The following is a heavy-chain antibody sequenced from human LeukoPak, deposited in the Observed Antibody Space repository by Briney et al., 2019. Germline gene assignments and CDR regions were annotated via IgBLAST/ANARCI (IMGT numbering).Heavy chain of an antibody. V-gene: IGHV3-33*01. CDR2: TWYDGRNK. J-gene: IGHJ4*02. CDR3: ARGGYYGGDDY. D-gene: IGHD4-23*01. Sequence: GGSLRLSCAASGITFNAIHWVRQAPGKGLEWVALTWYDGRNKYYADSVQGRFTISRDNAKISLYLQMNSLRPEDTAVYYCARGGYYGGDDYWGQGTLVTVSS. CDR1: GITFNA.